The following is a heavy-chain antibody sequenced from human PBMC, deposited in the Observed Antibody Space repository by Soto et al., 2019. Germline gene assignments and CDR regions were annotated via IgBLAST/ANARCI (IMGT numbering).Heavy chain of an antibody. V-gene: IGHV3-48*01. CDR2: ISSGSSTI. CDR1: GFTFRSYS. D-gene: IGHD3-22*01. J-gene: IGHJ5*02. Sequence: EVQLVESGGGLVQPGGSLRLSCAASGFTFRSYSMNWVRQAPGKGLEWVSYISSGSSTIHYADSVKGRFTISRDNAKNSLFLQMNSLRAEDTAVYYCAGAGDSGGYYWFDPWGQGTLVTVSS. CDR3: AGAGDSGGYYWFDP.